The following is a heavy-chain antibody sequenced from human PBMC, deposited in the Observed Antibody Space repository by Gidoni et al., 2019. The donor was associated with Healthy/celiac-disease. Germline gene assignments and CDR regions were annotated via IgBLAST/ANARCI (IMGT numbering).Heavy chain of an antibody. CDR1: GFTFSRYA. J-gene: IGHJ4*02. D-gene: IGHD2-2*01. CDR3: AKDGFVYAGTYYFDY. Sequence: EVQLLESGGGLVQPGGALRLACAASGFTFSRYAMRWVRQAPGKGLEWVSAIIGSGGSTYYADSVKGRFTISRVNSKNTLYLQMNSLGAEDTAVYYCAKDGFVYAGTYYFDYWGQGTLVTVSS. V-gene: IGHV3-23*01. CDR2: IIGSGGST.